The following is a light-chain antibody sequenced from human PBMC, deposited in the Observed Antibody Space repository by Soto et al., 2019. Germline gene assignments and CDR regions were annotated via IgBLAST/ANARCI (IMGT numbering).Light chain of an antibody. V-gene: IGLV1-40*01. Sequence: QSALTQSPSVSGAPGQRVSISCTGTSSNIGAGFDVHWYQQLPATAPKLLIYGNNNRPSGVPDRFSGSKSGTSVSLAITGLQAEDEADYYCQSYDTSLSGGSVFGTGTKLTVL. CDR2: GNN. CDR1: SSNIGAGFD. J-gene: IGLJ1*01. CDR3: QSYDTSLSGGSV.